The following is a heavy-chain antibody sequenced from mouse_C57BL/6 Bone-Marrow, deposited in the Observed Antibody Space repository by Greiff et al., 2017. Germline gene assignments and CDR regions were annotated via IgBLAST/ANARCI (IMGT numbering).Heavy chain of an antibody. CDR2: IWSGGST. V-gene: IGHV2-2*01. J-gene: IGHJ4*01. D-gene: IGHD2-2*01. CDR1: GFSLTSYG. Sequence: VQLKQSGPGLVQPSQRLSITCTVSGFSLTSYGVHWVRQSPGKGLEWLGVIWSGGSTDYNAAFISRLSISKANSKSQVFFKMNSLQADDTAIYYCARKDYGYDYAMDYWGQGTSVTVSS. CDR3: ARKDYGYDYAMDY.